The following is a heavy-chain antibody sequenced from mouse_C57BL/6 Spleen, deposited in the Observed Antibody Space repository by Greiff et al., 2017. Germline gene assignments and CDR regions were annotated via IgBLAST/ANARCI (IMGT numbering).Heavy chain of an antibody. V-gene: IGHV5-9-1*02. CDR3: TRGDYGSSVFDY. J-gene: IGHJ2*01. CDR1: GFTFSSYA. D-gene: IGHD1-1*01. CDR2: ISSGGVYI. Sequence: DVHLVESGEGLVKPGGSLKLSCAASGFTFSSYAMSWVRQTPEKRLEWVADISSGGVYIYYADTVKGRFTISRDNARNTLYLQMSSLKSEDTAMYYSTRGDYGSSVFDYWGKGTTLTVSS.